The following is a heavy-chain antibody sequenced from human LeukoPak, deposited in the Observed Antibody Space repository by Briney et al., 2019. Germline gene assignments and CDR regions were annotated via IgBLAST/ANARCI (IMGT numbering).Heavy chain of an antibody. CDR1: GFTFSSYW. CDR3: TREGITAAADY. D-gene: IGHD6-13*01. J-gene: IGHJ4*02. Sequence: GGSLRLSCAASGFTFSSYWMSWVRQAPGKGLEWVANIKQDGSEKYYVDSVKGRFTISRDNAKNSLYLKLNSLRAEDTAVYYCTREGITAAADYWGQGTLVTVSS. V-gene: IGHV3-7*01. CDR2: IKQDGSEK.